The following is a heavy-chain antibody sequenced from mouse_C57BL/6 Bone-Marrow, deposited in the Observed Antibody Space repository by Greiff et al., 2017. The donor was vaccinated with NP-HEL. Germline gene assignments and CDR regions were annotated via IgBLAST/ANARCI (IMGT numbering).Heavy chain of an antibody. Sequence: QVQLQQSGAELARPGASVKLSCKASGYTFTSYGISWVKQRTGQGLEWMGEIYPRSGNTYYNEKVKGKATLTADKSSITAYMELRSLTSEDSAVYFCAREWWLLPPFDYWGQGTTLTVSS. D-gene: IGHD2-3*01. V-gene: IGHV1-81*01. CDR1: GYTFTSYG. CDR3: AREWWLLPPFDY. CDR2: IYPRSGNT. J-gene: IGHJ2*01.